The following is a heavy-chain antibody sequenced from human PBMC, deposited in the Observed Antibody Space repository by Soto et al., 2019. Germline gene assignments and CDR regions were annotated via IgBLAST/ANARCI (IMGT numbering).Heavy chain of an antibody. J-gene: IGHJ4*02. CDR2: ISGSGGST. D-gene: IGHD6-19*01. V-gene: IGHV3-23*01. CDR1: GFTFSSYA. Sequence: EVPLLESGGGLVQPGGSLSLSCAASGFTFSSYAMSWVRQAPGQGLEWVSAISGSGGSTYYADSVTGRFTISRDKSKNTRYLQMNSLRAEDTAVYYCAKPGIGRGWYGGYFDYWGQGTPVTVSS. CDR3: AKPGIGRGWYGGYFDY.